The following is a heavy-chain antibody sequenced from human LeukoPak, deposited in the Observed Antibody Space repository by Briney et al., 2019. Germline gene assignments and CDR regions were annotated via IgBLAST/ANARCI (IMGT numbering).Heavy chain of an antibody. Sequence: PGGSLRLSCAASGFIFSDHYMSWIRQAPGKGLEWISYISNGAGGTIHYADSVKGRFTISRDNAKNSVFLQMNSLRAEDTAMYYCARPYDFWSRDAFDIWGQGTMVTVSS. CDR3: ARPYDFWSRDAFDI. D-gene: IGHD3-3*01. J-gene: IGHJ3*02. CDR1: GFIFSDHY. CDR2: ISNGAGGTI. V-gene: IGHV3-11*04.